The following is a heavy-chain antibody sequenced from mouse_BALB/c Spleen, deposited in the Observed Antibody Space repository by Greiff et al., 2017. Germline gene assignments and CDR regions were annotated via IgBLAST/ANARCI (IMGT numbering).Heavy chain of an antibody. D-gene: IGHD2-2*01. CDR1: GFTFSSFG. CDR3: ARWGYGYDDAMDY. CDR2: ISSGSSTI. J-gene: IGHJ4*01. V-gene: IGHV5-17*02. Sequence: EVQGVESGGGLVQPGGSRKLSCAASGFTFSSFGMHWVRQAPEKGLEWVAYISSGSSTIYYADTVKGRFTISRDNPKNTLFLQMTSLRSEDTAMYYCARWGYGYDDAMDYWGQGTSVTVSS.